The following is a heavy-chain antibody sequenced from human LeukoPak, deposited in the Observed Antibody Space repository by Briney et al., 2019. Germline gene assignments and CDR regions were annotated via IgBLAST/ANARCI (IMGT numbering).Heavy chain of an antibody. Sequence: GGSLRLSCAASGFTVSTYPMHWVRQAPGKGLEWVAGISYDGSNKYYADAVKGRFTISRDKSKNTLYLQMNTLRVEDTAVYYCTRDLMDYDVSTGLHHYYMDVWGQGTTVTVSS. CDR2: ISYDGSNK. V-gene: IGHV3-30-3*01. CDR3: TRDLMDYDVSTGLHHYYMDV. D-gene: IGHD3-9*01. J-gene: IGHJ6*02. CDR1: GFTVSTYP.